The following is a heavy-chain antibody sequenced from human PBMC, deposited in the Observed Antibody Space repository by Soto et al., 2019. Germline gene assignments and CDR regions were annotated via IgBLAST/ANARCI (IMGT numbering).Heavy chain of an antibody. D-gene: IGHD6-19*01. J-gene: IGHJ6*02. CDR3: ARGIEGWYQGRYYYGMDV. Sequence: QVQLQESGPGLVKPSETLSLTCTVSGGSVSSGSYYCSWIRQPPGQGLEWIGYIYYSGSTNYNPSLKSRVTISVDTSKNQFSLKLSSVTAADTAVYYCARGIEGWYQGRYYYGMDVWGQGTTVTVSS. CDR1: GGSVSSGSYY. V-gene: IGHV4-61*01. CDR2: IYYSGST.